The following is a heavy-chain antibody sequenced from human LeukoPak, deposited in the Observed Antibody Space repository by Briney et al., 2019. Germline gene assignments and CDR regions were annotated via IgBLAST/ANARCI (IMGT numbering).Heavy chain of an antibody. V-gene: IGHV3-30-3*01. J-gene: IGHJ4*02. CDR3: VRVGRIQYFDY. Sequence: GGSLRLSCSASGFTFSGYAMHWVRQTPGKGLQWLAFISYNGINKYYADSVKGRFTISRDNSENTLYLQMNSLRAEDTAVYYCVRVGRIQYFDYWGQGTPVTVSS. D-gene: IGHD5-18*01. CDR2: ISYNGINK. CDR1: GFTFSGYA.